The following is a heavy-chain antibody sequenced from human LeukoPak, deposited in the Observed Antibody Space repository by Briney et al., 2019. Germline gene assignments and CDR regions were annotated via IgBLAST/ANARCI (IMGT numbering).Heavy chain of an antibody. CDR3: ARSEGTTVTMFDY. CDR1: GFTFSNYP. J-gene: IGHJ4*02. V-gene: IGHV3-30-3*01. Sequence: GRSLRLSCAASGFTFSNYPMHWVRQAPGKGLEWVAVIPYDGSNNYYSDSVKGRFTISRDNSKNTLYLQMNSLRPEDTAVYNCARSEGTTVTMFDYWGQGTLVTVSS. D-gene: IGHD4-17*01. CDR2: IPYDGSNN.